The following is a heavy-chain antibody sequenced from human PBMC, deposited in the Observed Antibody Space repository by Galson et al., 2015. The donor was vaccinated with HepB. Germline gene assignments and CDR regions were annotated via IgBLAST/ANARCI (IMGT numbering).Heavy chain of an antibody. CDR2: ISYDGSNK. J-gene: IGHJ6*03. V-gene: IGHV3-30*18. CDR1: GFTFSSYG. Sequence: SLRLSCAASGFTFSSYGMHWVRQAPGKGLEWVAVISYDGSNKYYADSVKGRFTISRDNSKNTLYLQMNSLRAEDTAVYYCAKSDYMDVWGKGTTVTVSS. CDR3: AKSDYMDV.